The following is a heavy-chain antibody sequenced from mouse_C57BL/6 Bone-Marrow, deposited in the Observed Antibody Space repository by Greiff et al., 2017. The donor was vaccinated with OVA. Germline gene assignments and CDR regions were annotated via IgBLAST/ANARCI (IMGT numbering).Heavy chain of an antibody. J-gene: IGHJ4*01. CDR2: IYPGNSDT. Sequence: VQLQQSGTVLARPGASVKMSCKTSGYTFTSYWMHWVKQRPGQGLEWIGAIYPGNSDTSYNQKFKGKATLTAVTSASTAYMQLSSLTTEDSAVYYCTRGRPRAMDDWGQGTSVTVSS. CDR3: TRGRPRAMDD. V-gene: IGHV1-5*01. CDR1: GYTFTSYW.